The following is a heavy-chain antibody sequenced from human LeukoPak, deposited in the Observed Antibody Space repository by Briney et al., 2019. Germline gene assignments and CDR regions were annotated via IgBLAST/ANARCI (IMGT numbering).Heavy chain of an antibody. CDR1: GGSISSSSHY. J-gene: IGHJ4*02. V-gene: IGHV4-39*01. D-gene: IGHD1-26*01. Sequence: SETLSLTCTVSGGSISSSSHYWGWTRQPPGKGLEWIGSIFYSGSAFYNPSLRSRLIISVDTSKSQFSLKVNSATAADTAVYYCARQRRIVGATNPATFDSWGQGTLVTVSS. CDR3: ARQRRIVGATNPATFDS. CDR2: IFYSGSA.